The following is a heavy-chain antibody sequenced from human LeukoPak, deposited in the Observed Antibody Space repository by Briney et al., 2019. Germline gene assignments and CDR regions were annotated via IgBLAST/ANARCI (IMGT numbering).Heavy chain of an antibody. CDR3: ARDGRWGYSGYDSEVEGIYYGMDV. J-gene: IGHJ6*02. D-gene: IGHD5-12*01. CDR2: ISSSSSYI. V-gene: IGHV3-21*01. Sequence: GGSLRLSCAASGFTFSSYSMNWVRQAPGKGLEWVSSISSSSSYIYYADSVKGRFTISRDNAKNSLYLQMNSLRAEDTAVYYCARDGRWGYSGYDSEVEGIYYGMDVWGQGTTVTVSS. CDR1: GFTFSSYS.